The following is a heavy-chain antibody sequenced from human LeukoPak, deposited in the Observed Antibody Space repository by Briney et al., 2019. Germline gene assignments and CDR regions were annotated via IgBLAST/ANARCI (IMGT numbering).Heavy chain of an antibody. Sequence: GGSLRLSCAASGFTFSTYAMSWVRQAPGKGLEWVALISYDGTNQYYADSVKGRLTISRDNSKNTLYLQMNSLRPEDTAVYYCAKDRQQPLRYYYYAMDVWGQGTTVTVSS. CDR1: GFTFSTYA. D-gene: IGHD6-25*01. J-gene: IGHJ6*02. CDR3: AKDRQQPLRYYYYAMDV. V-gene: IGHV3-30*18. CDR2: ISYDGTNQ.